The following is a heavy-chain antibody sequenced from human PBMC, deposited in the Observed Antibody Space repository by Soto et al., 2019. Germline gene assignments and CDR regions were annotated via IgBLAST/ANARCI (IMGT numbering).Heavy chain of an antibody. D-gene: IGHD6-13*01. CDR2: IYYSGST. J-gene: IGHJ3*02. CDR3: ASPIGIADAFDI. Sequence: QLQLQESGPGLVKPSETLSLTCTVSGGSISSSSYYWGWIRQPPGKGLEWIGSIYYSGSTYYNPSLKSRVTISVDTSKNQFSLKLSSVTAADTAVYYCASPIGIADAFDIWGQGTMVTVSS. V-gene: IGHV4-39*01. CDR1: GGSISSSSYY.